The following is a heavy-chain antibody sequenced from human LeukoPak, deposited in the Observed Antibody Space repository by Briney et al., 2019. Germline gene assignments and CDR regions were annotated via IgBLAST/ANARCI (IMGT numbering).Heavy chain of an antibody. D-gene: IGHD3-22*01. Sequence: ASVKVSCKASGYTFTSYYMHWVRQAPGQGLEWMGIINPSGGSTSYAQKFQGRVTKTRDTSTSTVYMELSSLRSEDTAVYYCASFLENYYDSSGDTRAYWGQGTLVTVSS. CDR2: INPSGGST. CDR1: GYTFTSYY. J-gene: IGHJ4*02. CDR3: ASFLENYYDSSGDTRAY. V-gene: IGHV1-46*01.